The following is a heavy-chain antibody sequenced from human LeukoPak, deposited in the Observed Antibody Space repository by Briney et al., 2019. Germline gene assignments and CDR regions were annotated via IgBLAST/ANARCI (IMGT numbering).Heavy chain of an antibody. V-gene: IGHV3-49*04. Sequence: QPGRSLRLSCAASGFSFSSYGMHWVRQAPGKGLEWVGFIRSRGYGGITEYAASVKGRFTISTDDSKSIAYLQMNSLKTEDTAVYYCTKVGDSSGYYSYFDYWGQGTLVTVSS. J-gene: IGHJ4*02. CDR1: GFSFSSYG. D-gene: IGHD3-22*01. CDR3: TKVGDSSGYYSYFDY. CDR2: IRSRGYGGIT.